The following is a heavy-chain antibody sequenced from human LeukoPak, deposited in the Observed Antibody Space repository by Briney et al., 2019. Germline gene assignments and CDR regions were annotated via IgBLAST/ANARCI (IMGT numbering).Heavy chain of an antibody. CDR2: ISGSGGST. J-gene: IGHJ4*02. CDR1: GFTFSSYA. D-gene: IGHD5-12*01. CDR3: AKGGYSGYDDFDY. Sequence: GGSLRLSCAASGFTFSSYAMSWVRQAPGKGLEWVPAISGSGGSTCYADSVKGRFTISRDNSKNTLYLQMNSLRAEDTAVYYCAKGGYSGYDDFDYWGQGTLVTVSS. V-gene: IGHV3-23*01.